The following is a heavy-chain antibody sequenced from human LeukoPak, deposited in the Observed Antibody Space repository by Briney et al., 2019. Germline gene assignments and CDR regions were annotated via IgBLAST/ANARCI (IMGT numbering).Heavy chain of an antibody. Sequence: PGGSLRLSCAASGFTFNSYAMSWVRQAPGKGLEWVSGISGSGGSTYYADSVKGRFTISRDNSKNTLYPQMNSLSAEDTAVYYCAKEQTYEGMYYFGSGSPLGYFDYWGQGTLVTVSP. CDR1: GFTFNSYA. V-gene: IGHV3-23*01. CDR3: AKEQTYEGMYYFGSGSPLGYFDY. D-gene: IGHD3-10*01. J-gene: IGHJ4*02. CDR2: ISGSGGST.